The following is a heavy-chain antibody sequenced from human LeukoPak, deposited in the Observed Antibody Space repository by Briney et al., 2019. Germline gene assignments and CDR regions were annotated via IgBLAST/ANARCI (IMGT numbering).Heavy chain of an antibody. CDR2: ISAYNGNT. CDR1: GYTFTSYG. V-gene: IGHV1-18*01. J-gene: IGHJ6*03. D-gene: IGHD6-6*01. CDR3: ARGPPRGAALYYYYYYYMDV. Sequence: ASVKVSCKASGYTFTSYGISWVRQAPGQGLEWMGWISAYNGNTNYAQKLQGRVTMTTDTSTSTAYMELRSLRSDDTAVYYCARGPPRGAALYYYYYYYMDVWGKGTTVTVS.